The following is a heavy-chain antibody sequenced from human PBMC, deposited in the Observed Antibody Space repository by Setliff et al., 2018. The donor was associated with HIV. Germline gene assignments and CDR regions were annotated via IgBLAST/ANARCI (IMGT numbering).Heavy chain of an antibody. CDR1: GGTFSTSA. CDR2: IIPVFGSA. D-gene: IGHD3-16*01. V-gene: IGHV1-69*05. Sequence: SVKVSCKASGGTFSTSAISWVRQAPGRGLEWMGGIIPVFGSAHYAQKFQDRITITTDESTSSVFVELSNLRPDDTAIYYCARDRAEADVGGGVRGPTYFCDYWGQGTLVTVPQ. J-gene: IGHJ4*02. CDR3: ARDRAEADVGGGVRGPTYFCDY.